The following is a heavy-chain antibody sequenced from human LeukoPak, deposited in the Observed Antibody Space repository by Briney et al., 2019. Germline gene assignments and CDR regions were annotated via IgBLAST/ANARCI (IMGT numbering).Heavy chain of an antibody. J-gene: IGHJ6*02. V-gene: IGHV3-23*01. CDR2: ISGSGGST. CDR3: AKDPMRPPYDPYYYYGMDV. CDR1: GFTFSSYA. D-gene: IGHD5-12*01. Sequence: GGSLRLSCAASGFTFSSYAMRWVRQAPGKGLEWVSAISGSGGSTYYADSVKGRFTISRDNSKNTLYLQMNSLRAEDTAVYYCAKDPMRPPYDPYYYYGMDVWGQGTTVTVSS.